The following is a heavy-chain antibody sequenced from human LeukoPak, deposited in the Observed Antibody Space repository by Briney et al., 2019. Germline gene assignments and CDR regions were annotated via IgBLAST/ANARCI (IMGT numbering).Heavy chain of an antibody. V-gene: IGHV3-48*03. CDR3: ARRSGRRYEY. CDR2: ISGGGEST. Sequence: GGSLRLSCVASGFTFRSYEMNWVRHAPGRGLEWVSHISGGGESTVYPDAVKGRFTISRDNTKNSLYLQMNSLRVEDTGVYYCARRSGRRYEYWGQGVLVTVSP. CDR1: GFTFRSYE. J-gene: IGHJ4*02. D-gene: IGHD5-24*01.